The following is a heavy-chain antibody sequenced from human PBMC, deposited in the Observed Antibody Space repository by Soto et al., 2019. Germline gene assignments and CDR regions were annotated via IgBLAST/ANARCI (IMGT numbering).Heavy chain of an antibody. J-gene: IGHJ4*02. Sequence: QVQLQQWGAGLLKPSETLSLTCAVYGGSFSGYYWSWIRQPPGKGLEWIGEINHSGSTNYNPSLKSRVTIAVDTSKNQFSLKRRSVTAADTAVYYCARGRIAAGGPTAYWGQGTLVTVSS. CDR1: GGSFSGYY. CDR2: INHSGST. D-gene: IGHD6-13*01. CDR3: ARGRIAAGGPTAY. V-gene: IGHV4-34*01.